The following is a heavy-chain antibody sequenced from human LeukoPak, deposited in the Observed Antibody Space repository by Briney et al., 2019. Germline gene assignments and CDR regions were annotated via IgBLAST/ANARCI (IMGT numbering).Heavy chain of an antibody. CDR3: ARKFLGSRGYYFDY. V-gene: IGHV1-8*02. CDR1: GYTFTSYS. CDR2: MNPNSGNT. J-gene: IGHJ4*02. D-gene: IGHD3-10*01. Sequence: ASVKVSCKASGYTFTSYSINWVRQATGQGLEWMGWMNPNSGNTGYAQKFQGRVNMTRNTSISTAYMELSSLRSEDTAVYYCARKFLGSRGYYFDYWGQGTLVTVSS.